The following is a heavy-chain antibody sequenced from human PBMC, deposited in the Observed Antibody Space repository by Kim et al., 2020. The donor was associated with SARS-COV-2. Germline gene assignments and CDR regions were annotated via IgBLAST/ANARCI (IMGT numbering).Heavy chain of an antibody. D-gene: IGHD3-22*01. J-gene: IGHJ5*02. CDR3: AKIPTMIVVGGGWFDP. V-gene: IGHV3-23*01. Sequence: VKGRFTISRDNSKNTLYLQMNGLRAEDTAVYSCAKIPTMIVVGGGWFDPWGQGTLVTVSS.